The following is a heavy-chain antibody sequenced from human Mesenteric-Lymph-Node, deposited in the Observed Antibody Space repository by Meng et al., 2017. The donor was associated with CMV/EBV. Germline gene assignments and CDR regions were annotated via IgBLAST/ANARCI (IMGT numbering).Heavy chain of an antibody. D-gene: IGHD2-8*01. CDR1: GCSISSRSYY. CDR2: IYYSGST. J-gene: IGHJ6*02. V-gene: IGHV4-39*07. Sequence: GSLRLSCTVSGCSISSRSYYWDWIRQPPGKGMEWIGSIYYSGSTYYNPSLKSRVTISEDTSKNQFSLKLTSVTAAETAVYYCARRCNSGDYHYYGMDVWGQGTTVTVSS. CDR3: ARRCNSGDYHYYGMDV.